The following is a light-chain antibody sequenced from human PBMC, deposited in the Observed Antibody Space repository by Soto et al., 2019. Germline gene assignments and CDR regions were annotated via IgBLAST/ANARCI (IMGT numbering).Light chain of an antibody. CDR1: QGVSSRY. CDR2: GAS. CDR3: QQYGSSPRT. V-gene: IGKV3-20*01. J-gene: IGKJ1*01. Sequence: EIVFTQSPGTLSFSPGERATPSCRASQGVSSRYLAWYQQKPGQAPRLLIYGASSRATGIPDRFSGSGSGTDLTLTISRLEPEDFAVYYCQQYGSSPRTFGQGTKVDI.